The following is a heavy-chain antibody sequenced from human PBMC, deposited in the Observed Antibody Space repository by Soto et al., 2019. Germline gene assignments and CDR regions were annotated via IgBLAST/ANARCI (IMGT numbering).Heavy chain of an antibody. CDR1: GGSISSGGYY. Sequence: QVQLQESGPGLVKPSQTLSLTWTVSGGSISSGGYYWSWIRQHPGKVLEWIGYIYYSGSTYYNPSLKRRVTISVDTSKNQFSLKLSSVTAADTAVYYCARCVCASSRKESCYYGMDVWGQGTTVTVSS. CDR3: ARCVCASSRKESCYYGMDV. CDR2: IYYSGST. J-gene: IGHJ6*02. V-gene: IGHV4-31*02. D-gene: IGHD2-2*01.